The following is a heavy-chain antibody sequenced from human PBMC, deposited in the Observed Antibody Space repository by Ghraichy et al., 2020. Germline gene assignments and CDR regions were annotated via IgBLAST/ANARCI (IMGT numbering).Heavy chain of an antibody. V-gene: IGHV3-53*01. D-gene: IGHD1-26*01. Sequence: GGSLRLSCAASGFTVSSNYMSWVRQAPGKGLEWVSAIYRGGSTYYADSVKGRFTISRDNSKNTLYLQMDSLRAEDTAMYYCARGNLGATTHFDYWGQGTLVTVSS. CDR1: GFTVSSNY. J-gene: IGHJ4*02. CDR2: IYRGGST. CDR3: ARGNLGATTHFDY.